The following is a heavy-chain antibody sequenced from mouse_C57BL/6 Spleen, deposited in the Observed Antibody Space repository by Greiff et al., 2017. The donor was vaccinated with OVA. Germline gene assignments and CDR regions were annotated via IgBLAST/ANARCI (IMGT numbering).Heavy chain of an antibody. CDR1: GYTFTSYW. D-gene: IGHD1-1*01. CDR2: IHPSDSDT. J-gene: IGHJ2*01. CDR3: AIWELTTVVAVDY. V-gene: IGHV1-74*01. Sequence: QVQLQQPGAELVKPGASVKVSCKASGYTFTSYWMHWVKQRPGQGLEWIGRIHPSDSDTNYNQKFTGKATLTVDKSSSTAYMQLSSLTSEDCAVYDGAIWELTTVVAVDYWGQGTTLTVSS.